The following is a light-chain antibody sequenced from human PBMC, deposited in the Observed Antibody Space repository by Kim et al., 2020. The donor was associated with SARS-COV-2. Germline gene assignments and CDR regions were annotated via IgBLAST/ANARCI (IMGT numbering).Light chain of an antibody. J-gene: IGLJ1*01. CDR2: DVN. CDR1: SSDVGEYSY. V-gene: IGLV2-11*02. CDR3: CSYAGSYTYV. Sequence: GQSVTISCTGTSSDVGEYSYVSWYQQHPGKAPQLMIYDVNKRPSGVPDRFSGSKSGNTASLTITGLQTEDEADYYCCSYAGSYTYVFGVGTKVTVL.